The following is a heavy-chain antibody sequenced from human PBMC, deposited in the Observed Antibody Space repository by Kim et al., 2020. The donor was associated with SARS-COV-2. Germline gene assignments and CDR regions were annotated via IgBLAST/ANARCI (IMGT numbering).Heavy chain of an antibody. D-gene: IGHD4-17*01. Sequence: SLKSRVTISVDPSKSQFSLKLSSVTAADTAVYYCARDRRSTVTRGNYFDYWGQGTLVTVSS. J-gene: IGHJ4*02. CDR3: ARDRRSTVTRGNYFDY. V-gene: IGHV4-31*02.